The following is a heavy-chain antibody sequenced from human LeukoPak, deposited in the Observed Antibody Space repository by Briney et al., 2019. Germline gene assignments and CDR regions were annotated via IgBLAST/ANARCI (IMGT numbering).Heavy chain of an antibody. J-gene: IGHJ6*03. V-gene: IGHV3-11*04. D-gene: IGHD5-18*01. Sequence: GGSLRLSCAASGFTFSSYAMSWIRQAPGKGLEWVSYISSSGSTIYYADSVKGRFTISRDNAKNSLYLQMNSLRAEDTAVYYCARVDTAMVKLYYYYYMDVWGKGTTVTVSS. CDR2: ISSSGSTI. CDR3: ARVDTAMVKLYYYYYMDV. CDR1: GFTFSSYA.